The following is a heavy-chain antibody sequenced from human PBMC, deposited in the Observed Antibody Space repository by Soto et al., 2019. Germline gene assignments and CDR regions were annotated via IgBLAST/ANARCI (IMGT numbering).Heavy chain of an antibody. CDR1: GFTFISYA. Sequence: PGGSLRLSCAASGFTFISYAMSWVRQAPGKGLQWVSSISGNGGNTYYAYSVKGRFTISRDNSKNTLYLQLNNLRAEDTAVYFCAKDPGAYSYGYRFDSWGQGSLVTVSS. D-gene: IGHD5-18*01. CDR3: AKDPGAYSYGYRFDS. CDR2: ISGNGGNT. V-gene: IGHV3-23*01. J-gene: IGHJ4*02.